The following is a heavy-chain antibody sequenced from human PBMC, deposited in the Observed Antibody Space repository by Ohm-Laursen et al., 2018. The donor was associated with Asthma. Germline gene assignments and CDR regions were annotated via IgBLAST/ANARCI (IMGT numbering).Heavy chain of an antibody. CDR3: ARELHDYGDYVDAFDI. Sequence: GTLSLTCTVSGGSVSSGSYYWSWIRQPPGKGLEWIGYIYYSGSTNYNPSLKSRVTISVDTSKNQFSLKLSSVTAADTAVYYCARELHDYGDYVDAFDIWGQGTMVTVSS. V-gene: IGHV4-61*01. CDR1: GGSVSSGSYY. CDR2: IYYSGST. J-gene: IGHJ3*02. D-gene: IGHD4-17*01.